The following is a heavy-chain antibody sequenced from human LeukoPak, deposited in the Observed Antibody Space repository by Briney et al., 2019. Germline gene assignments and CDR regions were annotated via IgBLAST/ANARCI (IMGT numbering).Heavy chain of an antibody. V-gene: IGHV3-7*03. J-gene: IGHJ4*02. CDR3: ARLEIQLWLPHY. CDR1: GFTFSSYW. Sequence: GGSLRLPCAASGFTFSSYWMSWVRQTPGKGLEWVANIKQDGSEKYYVDSVKGRFTISRDNAKNSLYLQMNNLRAEDTAVYYCARLEIQLWLPHYWGQGTLVTVSS. CDR2: IKQDGSEK. D-gene: IGHD5-18*01.